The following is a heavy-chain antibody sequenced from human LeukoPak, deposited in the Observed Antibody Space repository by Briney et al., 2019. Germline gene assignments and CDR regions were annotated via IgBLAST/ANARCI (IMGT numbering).Heavy chain of an antibody. J-gene: IGHJ3*02. D-gene: IGHD2-2*03. V-gene: IGHV3-21*01. CDR1: GFTFSSYS. Sequence: GGSLRLSCAASGFTFSSYSMNWARQAPGKGLEWVSSISSSSSYIYYADPVKGRFTISRDNAKNSLYLQMNSLRAEDTAVYYCARWGLDRDAFDIWGQGTMVTVSS. CDR2: ISSSSSYI. CDR3: ARWGLDRDAFDI.